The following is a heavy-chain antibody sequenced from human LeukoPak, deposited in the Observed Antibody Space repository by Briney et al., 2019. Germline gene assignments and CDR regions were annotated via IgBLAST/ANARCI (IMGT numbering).Heavy chain of an antibody. CDR1: GGSISSYY. J-gene: IGHJ3*02. CDR2: IYYSGST. CDR3: ARSQGAFDI. V-gene: IGHV4-59*01. Sequence: SETLSLTCTVSGGSISSYYWSWIRQPPGKGLEWIGYIYYSGSTNYNPSLKSRVTISVDTSKNQFSLKMSSVTAADTAVYYCARSQGAFDIWGQGTMVTVSS.